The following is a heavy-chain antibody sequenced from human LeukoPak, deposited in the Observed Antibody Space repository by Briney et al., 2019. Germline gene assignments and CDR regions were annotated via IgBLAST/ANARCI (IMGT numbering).Heavy chain of an antibody. V-gene: IGHV1-69*13. J-gene: IGHJ6*02. CDR2: IIPIFGTA. CDR3: ARGGTMVRGVPIGGYYYYGMDV. Sequence: SVKVSCKASGYTFTSCYMHWVRQAPGQGLEWMGGIIPIFGTANYAQKFQGRVTITADESTSTAYMELSSLRSEDTAVYYCARGGTMVRGVPIGGYYYYGMDVWGQGTTVTVSS. D-gene: IGHD3-10*01. CDR1: GYTFTSCY.